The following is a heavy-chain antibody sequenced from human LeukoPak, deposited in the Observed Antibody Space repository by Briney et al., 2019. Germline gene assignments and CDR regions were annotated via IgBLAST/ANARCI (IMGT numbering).Heavy chain of an antibody. J-gene: IGHJ5*02. D-gene: IGHD3-10*01. CDR1: GFTVSSNY. Sequence: GGSLRLSCAASGFTVSSNYMSWVRQAPGKGLEWVSLIYAGGSTYYADAVKGRFTISRHNSKNTLHLQMNSLRVEDTAVYYCTSRSSGEPWGQGTLVTVSS. CDR3: TSRSSGEP. V-gene: IGHV3-53*04. CDR2: IYAGGST.